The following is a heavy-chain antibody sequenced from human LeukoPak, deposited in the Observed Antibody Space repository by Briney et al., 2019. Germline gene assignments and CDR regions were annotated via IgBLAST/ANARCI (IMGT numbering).Heavy chain of an antibody. CDR2: IYHGGST. CDR3: ARRAFGAAAEWFDP. D-gene: IGHD6-13*01. V-gene: IGHV4-59*08. Sequence: SETLSLTCTVSGGSISSYYWSWIRQPPGKELEWIGYIYHGGSTSYNPSLKGRVTISVDTSNNQFSLRLSSVTAADTAVYYCARRAFGAAAEWFDPWGQGILVTVSS. J-gene: IGHJ5*02. CDR1: GGSISSYY.